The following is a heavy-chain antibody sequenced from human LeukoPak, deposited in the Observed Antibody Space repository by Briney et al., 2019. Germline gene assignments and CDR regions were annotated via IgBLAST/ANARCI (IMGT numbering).Heavy chain of an antibody. CDR3: ATATTYCSGGSCYVGSWFDP. J-gene: IGHJ5*02. CDR1: GYTFTGYY. Sequence: ASVKVSCKASGYTFTGYYMHWVRQAPGQGLEWMGRINPNSGGTNYAQKFQGRVTMTRDTSISTAYMEVSRLRSDDTAVYYCATATTYCSGGSCYVGSWFDPWGQGTLVTVSS. CDR2: INPNSGGT. V-gene: IGHV1-2*06. D-gene: IGHD2-15*01.